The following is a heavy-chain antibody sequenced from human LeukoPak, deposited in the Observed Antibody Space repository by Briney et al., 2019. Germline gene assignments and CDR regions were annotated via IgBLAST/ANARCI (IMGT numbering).Heavy chain of an antibody. Sequence: GGSLRLSCAVSGFTFSTYAMSWVRQAPGKGLEWVSAISGSGGSTNYADSVKGRFTISRDNSKNTLYLQMNSLRAEDTAVYYCAKENGYNYYFDYWGQGTLVTVSS. CDR3: AKENGYNYYFDY. J-gene: IGHJ4*02. V-gene: IGHV3-23*01. CDR1: GFTFSTYA. D-gene: IGHD5-24*01. CDR2: ISGSGGST.